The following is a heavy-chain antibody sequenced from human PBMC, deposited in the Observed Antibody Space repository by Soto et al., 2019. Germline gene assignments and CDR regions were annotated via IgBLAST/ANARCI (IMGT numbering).Heavy chain of an antibody. V-gene: IGHV3-7*05. J-gene: IGHJ4*02. CDR3: AGEIGWESAL. CDR2: IEQDGSEK. Sequence: GTLRVTGAASGFRFVDYWMTWVRYAQGKGLEWVANIEQDGSEKNYVDSVKCRFTISRDSARNSLYLQMNSLRVSDMGVHFCAGEIGWESALCGPGTQVTDSS. D-gene: IGHD6-19*01. CDR1: GFRFVDYW.